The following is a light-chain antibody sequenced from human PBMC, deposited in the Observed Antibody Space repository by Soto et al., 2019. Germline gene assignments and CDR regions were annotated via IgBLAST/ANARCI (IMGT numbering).Light chain of an antibody. CDR2: DVS. CDR1: SSDVGGYNY. V-gene: IGLV2-14*01. Sequence: QSALTQPASVSGSPGQSITISCTGTSSDVGGYNYVSWYQQHPGKAPKLMIYDVSNRPSGVFNRFSGSKSGNTASLTISGLQAEDDADYYCSSYTSSSTLDLVFGGGTKLTVL. J-gene: IGLJ2*01. CDR3: SSYTSSSTLDLV.